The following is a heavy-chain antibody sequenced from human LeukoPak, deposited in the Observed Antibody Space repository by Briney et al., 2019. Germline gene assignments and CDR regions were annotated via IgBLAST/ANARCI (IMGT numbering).Heavy chain of an antibody. D-gene: IGHD4-17*01. V-gene: IGHV3-9*01. Sequence: GRSLRLSCAASGFTFDDYAMHWVRQAPGKGLEWVSGISRNSGSIGYADSMKGRFTISRDNAKNSLYLQMNSLRAEDTALYYCSRSLTVTTGWFDPWGQGTLVTVSS. CDR2: ISRNSGSI. J-gene: IGHJ5*02. CDR3: SRSLTVTTGWFDP. CDR1: GFTFDDYA.